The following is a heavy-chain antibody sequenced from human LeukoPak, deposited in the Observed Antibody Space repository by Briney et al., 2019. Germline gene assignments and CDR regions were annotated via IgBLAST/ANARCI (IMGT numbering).Heavy chain of an antibody. J-gene: IGHJ4*02. D-gene: IGHD3-10*01. CDR1: GLTFSNAW. V-gene: IGHV3-15*01. CDR3: VGSYLGY. Sequence: GGSLRLSCAASGLTFSNAWMTWVRQAPGKGLEWVGRIKSKTDGGTTDYTTPVKGRFIISRDDSKDALYLQMNSLTAEDTAVYYCVGSYLGYWGQGTLVTVSS. CDR2: IKSKTDGGTT.